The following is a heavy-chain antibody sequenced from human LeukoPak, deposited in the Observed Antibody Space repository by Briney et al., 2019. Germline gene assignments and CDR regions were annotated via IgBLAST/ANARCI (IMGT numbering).Heavy chain of an antibody. D-gene: IGHD6-19*01. J-gene: IGHJ4*02. Sequence: GGSQRLSCAASGFKFSDHYIDWVRQAPGKGLEWVGRSRNKASSYTTEYAASVEGRFTISRDVSESSLYLQMNSLRTEDTAVYYCARPFWYSSGWDFDYWGQGTLVTVPS. CDR2: SRNKASSYTT. V-gene: IGHV3-72*01. CDR1: GFKFSDHY. CDR3: ARPFWYSSGWDFDY.